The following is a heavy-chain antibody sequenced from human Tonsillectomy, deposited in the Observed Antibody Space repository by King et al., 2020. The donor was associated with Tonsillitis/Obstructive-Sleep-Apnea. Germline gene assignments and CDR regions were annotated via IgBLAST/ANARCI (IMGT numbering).Heavy chain of an antibody. CDR2: ISGSDGDT. CDR1: GFTFSNYA. D-gene: IGHD4-17*01. V-gene: IGHV3-23*04. J-gene: IGHJ4*02. Sequence: VKLVESGGGLVQPGGSLRLSCAASGFTFSNYAMTWVRQAPGKGLEWVSAISGSDGDTYYVDSVKGRFTISRDNSKNTLYLRMNSLRAEDTAVYYCAKFFGDPIFDNWGQGTLVTVSS. CDR3: AKFFGDPIFDN.